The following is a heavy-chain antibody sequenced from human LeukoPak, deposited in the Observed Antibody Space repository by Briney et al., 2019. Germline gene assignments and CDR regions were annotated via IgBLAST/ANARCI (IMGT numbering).Heavy chain of an antibody. CDR1: GFTFSSYA. J-gene: IGHJ5*02. V-gene: IGHV3-23*01. CDR3: AKDLYYYDSSGYYGANWFDP. CDR2: ISGSGGST. Sequence: GGSLRLSCAASGFTFSSYAMSWVRQAPGKGLEWVSAISGSGGSTYYADSVKGRFTISRDNSKNTLYLQMNSLGAEDTAVYYCAKDLYYYDSSGYYGANWFDPWGQGTLVTVSS. D-gene: IGHD3-22*01.